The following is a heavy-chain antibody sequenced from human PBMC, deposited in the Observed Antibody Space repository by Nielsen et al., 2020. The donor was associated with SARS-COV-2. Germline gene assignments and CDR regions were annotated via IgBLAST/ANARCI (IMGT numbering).Heavy chain of an antibody. Sequence: SETLSLTCVVYGGSLSGFQWKWIRQPPGKGLEWIAQINHSGDTKHNPSLKSRVTISVDTSKNQFSLKLSSVTAADTAVYYCARGPGHGSGSWDYWGQGTLVTVSS. V-gene: IGHV4-34*01. CDR3: ARGPGHGSGSWDY. CDR2: INHSGDT. CDR1: GGSLSGFQ. D-gene: IGHD3-10*01. J-gene: IGHJ4*02.